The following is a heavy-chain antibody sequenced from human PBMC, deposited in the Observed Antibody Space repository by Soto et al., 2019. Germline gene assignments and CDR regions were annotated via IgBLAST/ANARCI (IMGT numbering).Heavy chain of an antibody. J-gene: IGHJ4*02. CDR3: AGGRYVWGSYHLDY. CDR2: ISSTSTSI. V-gene: IGHV3-48*02. Sequence: EVQLVESGGGLVQPGGSLRLSCTASTFTFSTYSMNWVRQAPGKGLEWVSYISSTSTSIYYADSVKGRFTISRDNAKNCLYLEMNSLRDDDTAVYHCAGGRYVWGSYHLDYWGQGTLVTVSP. CDR1: TFTFSTYS. D-gene: IGHD3-16*02.